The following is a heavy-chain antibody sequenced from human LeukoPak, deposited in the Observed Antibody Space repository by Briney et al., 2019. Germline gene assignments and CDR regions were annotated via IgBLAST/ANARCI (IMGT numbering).Heavy chain of an antibody. V-gene: IGHV1-2*02. J-gene: IGHJ4*02. CDR1: GYTFTGYY. CDR2: INPNSGGT. Sequence: ASVKVSCKASGYTFTGYYMHWVRQAPGQGLEWMGWINPNSGGTNYAQKFQGRVTMTRDTSISTAYVELSRLRSDDTAVYYCARDLSGSGWYDYWGQGTLVTVSS. D-gene: IGHD6-19*01. CDR3: ARDLSGSGWYDY.